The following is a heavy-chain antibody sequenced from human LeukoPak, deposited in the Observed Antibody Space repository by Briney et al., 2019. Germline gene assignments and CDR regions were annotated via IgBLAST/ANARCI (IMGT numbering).Heavy chain of an antibody. CDR2: INPSGGST. CDR1: RYTLTYYY. V-gene: IGHV1-46*01. D-gene: IGHD3-10*01. J-gene: IGHJ4*02. CDR3: ARRYFGSGSYYTDY. Sequence: ASVKVSCKASRYTLTYYYMHWVRQAPGQGLEWMGFINPSGGSTFYAQKFQGRVTMTRDTSTSTVYMELSRLRSDDTAVYYCARRYFGSGSYYTDYWGQGTLVTVSS.